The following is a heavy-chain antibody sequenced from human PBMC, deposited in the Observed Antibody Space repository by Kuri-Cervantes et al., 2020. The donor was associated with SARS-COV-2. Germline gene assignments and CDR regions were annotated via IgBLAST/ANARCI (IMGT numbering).Heavy chain of an antibody. V-gene: IGHV3-30*02. Sequence: GESLKISCAASGFTFSSYGMHWVRQAPGKGLEWVAFLRYDGGENHYADSVKGRFTISRDSSKNTLYLEMNSLRVEDTAVYYCAKDPLYRGTYDLGKLDYWGQGTLVTVSS. CDR2: LRYDGGEN. CDR1: GFTFSSYG. CDR3: AKDPLYRGTYDLGKLDY. D-gene: IGHD3-3*01. J-gene: IGHJ4*02.